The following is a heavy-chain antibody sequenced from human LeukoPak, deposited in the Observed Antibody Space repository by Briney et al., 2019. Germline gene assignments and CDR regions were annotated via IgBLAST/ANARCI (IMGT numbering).Heavy chain of an antibody. CDR1: GGSISSYY. V-gene: IGHV4-59*01. J-gene: IGHJ4*02. Sequence: SETLSLTCTVSGGSISSYYWSWIRRPPGKGLEWIGYIYYSGSTNYNPSLKSRVTISVDTSKNQFSLKLSSVTAADTAVYYCARDQTYSGSGIYTYFDYWGQGILVTVSS. CDR3: ARDQTYSGSGIYTYFDY. CDR2: IYYSGST. D-gene: IGHD3-10*01.